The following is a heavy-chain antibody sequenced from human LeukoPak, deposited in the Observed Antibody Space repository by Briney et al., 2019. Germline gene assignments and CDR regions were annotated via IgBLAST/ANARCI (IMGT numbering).Heavy chain of an antibody. J-gene: IGHJ4*02. CDR1: GYRFTSYW. CDR2: IYPGDSDT. D-gene: IGHD3-16*01. CDR3: ARRESNYDYIWGSLDY. V-gene: IGHV5-51*01. Sequence: GESLKISCKGSGYRFTSYWIGWVRQMPGKGLEWMGIIYPGDSDTRYSPSFQGQVTISADKTISTAYLQWSSVKASDTAMYYCARRESNYDYIWGSLDYWGQGTLVTVSS.